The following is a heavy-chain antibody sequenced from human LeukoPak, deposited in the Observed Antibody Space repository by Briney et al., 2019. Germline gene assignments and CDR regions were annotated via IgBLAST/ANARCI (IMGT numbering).Heavy chain of an antibody. CDR3: ARDKSVAARPGEDYYYYMDV. CDR2: IYYSGST. CDR1: GGSISSYY. J-gene: IGHJ6*03. Sequence: SETLSLTCTVSGGSISSYYWSWIRQPPGKGLEWIGYIYYSGSTNYNPSLKSRVTISVDTSKNQFSLELSSVTAADTAVYYCARDKSVAARPGEDYYYYMDVWGKGTTVTVSS. D-gene: IGHD6-6*01. V-gene: IGHV4-59*01.